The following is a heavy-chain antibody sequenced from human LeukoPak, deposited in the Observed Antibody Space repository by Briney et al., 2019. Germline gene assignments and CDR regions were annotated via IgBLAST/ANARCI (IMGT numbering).Heavy chain of an antibody. CDR2: IDWDDDK. V-gene: IGHV2-70*04. J-gene: IGHJ4*02. D-gene: IGHD2-8*02. CDR3: ARTPGSGAAVLAFFDS. Sequence: SGPTLVNPTQTPTLTCTFSGFSLSTSGMRVSWIRQPPGKALEWLARIDWDDDKFYSTSLKTRLTISNGTSKNQVVLTMINMDPVDTATYYCARTPGSGAAVLAFFDSWGQGTLVTVSS. CDR1: GFSLSTSGMR.